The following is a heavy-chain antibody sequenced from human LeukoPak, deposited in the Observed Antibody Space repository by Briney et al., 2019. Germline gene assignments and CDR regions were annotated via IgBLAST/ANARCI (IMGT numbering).Heavy chain of an antibody. V-gene: IGHV3-23*01. D-gene: IGHD2-2*01. CDR1: GFTFSSYA. J-gene: IGHJ4*02. CDR2: ISGSGGST. Sequence: GGSLRLSCAASGFTFSSYAMSWVRQAPGKGLEWVSAISGSGGSTYYADSVKGRFTISRDNSKNTLYLQMNSLRAGDTAVYYCAGGGQLLSFDYWGQGTLVTVSS. CDR3: AGGGQLLSFDY.